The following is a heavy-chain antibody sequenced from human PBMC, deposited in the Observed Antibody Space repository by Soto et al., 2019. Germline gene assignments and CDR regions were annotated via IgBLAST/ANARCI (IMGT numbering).Heavy chain of an antibody. CDR3: AKDLGEVPAAMDY. D-gene: IGHD2-2*01. Sequence: PGGSLRLSCAASGFTFNNYAMSWVRQAPGEGLEWVSGISSSGGKIYYADSVKGRFTISRDYSKNTLYLQMNSLRAEDTAIYYCAKDLGEVPAAMDYWGQGTLVTVSS. CDR2: ISSSGGKI. J-gene: IGHJ4*02. V-gene: IGHV3-23*01. CDR1: GFTFNNYA.